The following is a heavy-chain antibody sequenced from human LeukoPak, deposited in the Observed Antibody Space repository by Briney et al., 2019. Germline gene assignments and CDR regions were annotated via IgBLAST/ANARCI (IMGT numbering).Heavy chain of an antibody. CDR1: GGSFSGYY. Sequence: ETLSLTCAVYGGSFSGYYWSWIRQPPGKGLEWIREINHSGSTNYNPSLKSRVTISVDTSKNQFSLKLSSVTAADTAVYYCAREGRLGYCSSTSCYYFDYWGQGTLVTVSS. D-gene: IGHD2-2*01. V-gene: IGHV4-34*01. J-gene: IGHJ4*02. CDR3: AREGRLGYCSSTSCYYFDY. CDR2: INHSGST.